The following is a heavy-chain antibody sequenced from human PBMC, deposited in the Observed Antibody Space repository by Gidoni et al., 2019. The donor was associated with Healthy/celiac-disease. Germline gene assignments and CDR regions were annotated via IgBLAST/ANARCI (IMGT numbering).Heavy chain of an antibody. Sequence: QVQLVQSGAEVKKPGASVRVSCKASGYTFTSYDLNWVRQATGQGLEWMGWRNPNSGNTGYAQKFQGRVTMTRNTSISTAYMELSSLRSEDTAVYYCARGTAGWMATIMVNDAFDIWGQGTMVTVSS. CDR1: GYTFTSYD. V-gene: IGHV1-8*01. CDR2: RNPNSGNT. D-gene: IGHD2-8*01. J-gene: IGHJ3*02. CDR3: ARGTAGWMATIMVNDAFDI.